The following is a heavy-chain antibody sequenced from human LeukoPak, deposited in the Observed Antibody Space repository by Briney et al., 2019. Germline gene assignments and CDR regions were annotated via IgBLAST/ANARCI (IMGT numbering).Heavy chain of an antibody. D-gene: IGHD6-6*01. CDR2: INHSGST. CDR3: AREYSSSSTAFDI. J-gene: IGHJ3*02. Sequence: SETLSLTCAVYGGSFSGYYWSWIRQPPGKGLEWIGEINHSGSTNYNPSLKTRVTISIHTSKNQFSLNLSSLTAADTAIYYCAREYSSSSTAFDIWGQGTMVTVSS. CDR1: GGSFSGYY. V-gene: IGHV4-34*01.